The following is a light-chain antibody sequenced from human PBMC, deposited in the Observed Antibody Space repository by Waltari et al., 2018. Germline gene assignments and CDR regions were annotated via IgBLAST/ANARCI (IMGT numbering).Light chain of an antibody. J-gene: IGLJ3*02. CDR1: SGSVSTSYY. CDR2: NTN. Sequence: QTVVTQEPSFSVSPGGTVNLTCGLTSGSVSTSYYPSWYQQTPGQAPRTLIYNTNTRSSGVPDRFSGSILGNKAALTITGAQAEDESDYYCVLYMGSASWVFGGGTKLTVL. CDR3: VLYMGSASWV. V-gene: IGLV8-61*01.